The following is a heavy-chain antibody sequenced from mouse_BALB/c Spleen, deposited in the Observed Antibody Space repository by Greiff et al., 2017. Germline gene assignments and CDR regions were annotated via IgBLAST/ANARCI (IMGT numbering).Heavy chain of an antibody. CDR2: ISNGGGST. CDR1: GFTFSSYT. V-gene: IGHV5-12-2*01. D-gene: IGHD2-3*01. Sequence: EVNLVESGGGLVQPGGSLKLSCAASGFTFSSYTMSWVRQTPEKRLEWVAYISNGGGSTYYPDTVKGRFTISRDNAKNTLYLQMSSLKSEDTAMYYCARQGDGYYGWFAYWGQGTLVTVSA. CDR3: ARQGDGYYGWFAY. J-gene: IGHJ3*01.